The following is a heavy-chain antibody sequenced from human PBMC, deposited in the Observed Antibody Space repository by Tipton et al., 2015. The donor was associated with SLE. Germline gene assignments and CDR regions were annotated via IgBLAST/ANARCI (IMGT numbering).Heavy chain of an antibody. CDR1: GFTFSSYW. V-gene: IGHV3-7*01. D-gene: IGHD3-3*01. Sequence: SLRLSCAASGFTFSSYWMSWVRQAPGKGLEWVANIKQDGSEKYYVDSVKGRFTISRDNAKNSLYLQMNSLRAEDTAVYYCARDSYYDFWSGFSDYWGQGTLVTVSS. J-gene: IGHJ4*02. CDR3: ARDSYYDFWSGFSDY. CDR2: IKQDGSEK.